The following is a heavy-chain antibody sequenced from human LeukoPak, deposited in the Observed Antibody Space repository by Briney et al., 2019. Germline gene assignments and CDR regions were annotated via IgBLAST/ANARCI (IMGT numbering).Heavy chain of an antibody. Sequence: PSETLSLTCAVYGGSFSGYYWSWIRQPPGKGLEWIGEINHSGSTNYNPSLKSRVTISVDTSKNQFSLKLSSVTAADTAVYYCARGAQQWLTYYYYYYGMDVWGQGTTVTVSS. J-gene: IGHJ6*02. CDR3: ARGAQQWLTYYYYYYGMDV. CDR2: INHSGST. D-gene: IGHD6-19*01. CDR1: GGSFSGYY. V-gene: IGHV4-34*01.